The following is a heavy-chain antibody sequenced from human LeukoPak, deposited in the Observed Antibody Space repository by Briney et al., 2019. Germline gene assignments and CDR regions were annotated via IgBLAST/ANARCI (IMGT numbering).Heavy chain of an antibody. CDR1: GFPFSATW. CDR3: TTESGYKTARQRGFDS. D-gene: IGHD2-2*02. CDR2: IKSKTSGGTT. V-gene: IGHV3-15*01. J-gene: IGHJ4*02. Sequence: GGSQRLSCAASGFPFSATWMSWVRQAPGKGLELVGRIKSKTSGGTTDYAAPVRGRFTISRDDTENMVFLQMSSLKTEDTAVYYCTTESGYKTARQRGFDSWGQGTLVTVSS.